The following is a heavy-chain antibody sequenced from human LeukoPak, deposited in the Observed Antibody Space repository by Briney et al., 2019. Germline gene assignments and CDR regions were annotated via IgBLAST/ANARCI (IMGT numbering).Heavy chain of an antibody. Sequence: GGSLRLSCAASGFPFRTFDFHWVRQATGKGLEWVSSIGSAGDTYYPGSVKGRFTISRENAKNSLYLQMDSLRAEDTALYFCVRGSSLGFDPWGQGTLVTVSS. CDR2: IGSAGDT. CDR3: VRGSSLGFDP. CDR1: GFPFRTFD. V-gene: IGHV3-13*04. D-gene: IGHD2-2*01. J-gene: IGHJ5*02.